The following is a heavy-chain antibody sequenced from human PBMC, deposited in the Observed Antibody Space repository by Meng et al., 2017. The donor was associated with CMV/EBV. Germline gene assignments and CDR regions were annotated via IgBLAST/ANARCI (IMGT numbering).Heavy chain of an antibody. D-gene: IGHD6-19*01. V-gene: IGHV3-23*03. CDR3: AKEGEIGAVAGHFDY. Sequence: GFAFSSYAMSWVCQAPGKGLEWVSVIYSGGSSTYYADSVKGRFTISRDNSKNTLYLQMNSLRAEDTAVYYCAKEGEIGAVAGHFDYWGQGTLVTVSS. CDR2: IYSGGSST. CDR1: GFAFSSYA. J-gene: IGHJ4*02.